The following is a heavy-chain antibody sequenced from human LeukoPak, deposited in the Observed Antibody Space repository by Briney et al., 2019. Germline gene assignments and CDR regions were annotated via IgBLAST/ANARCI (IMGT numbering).Heavy chain of an antibody. CDR1: GFTFDDYA. CDR3: ARPRGREDTAMPLDY. V-gene: IGHV3-9*01. D-gene: IGHD5-18*01. J-gene: IGHJ4*02. CDR2: ISWDSGSV. Sequence: GGSLRLSCAASGFTFDDYAMHWVRQAPGKGLEWVSGISWDSGSVDSADSVKGRFTISRDNAKNSLYLQMNSLRAEDTAVYYCARPRGREDTAMPLDYWGQGTLVTVSS.